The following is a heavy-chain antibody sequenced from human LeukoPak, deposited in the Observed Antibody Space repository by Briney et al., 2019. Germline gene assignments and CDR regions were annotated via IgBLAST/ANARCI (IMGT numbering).Heavy chain of an antibody. V-gene: IGHV5-51*01. CDR1: GYSFTSYW. D-gene: IGHD5-12*01. CDR2: IYPRDSDT. J-gene: IGHJ4*02. Sequence: GESLKISCKGSGYSFTSYWIGRVRQMPGKGLEWMGIIYPRDSDTRCSPSFQGQVTVSADKSISTAYLQWNTLEASDTAMYYCARRQYSGYDFDFWGQGTLVTVSS. CDR3: ARRQYSGYDFDF.